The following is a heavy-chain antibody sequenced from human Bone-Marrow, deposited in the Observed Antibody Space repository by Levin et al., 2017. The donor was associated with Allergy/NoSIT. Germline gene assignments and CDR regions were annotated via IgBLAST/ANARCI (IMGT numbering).Heavy chain of an antibody. V-gene: IGHV3-23*01. CDR2: MSGSGGAT. CDR3: AKAGTTVMVTYYYMDV. Sequence: GESLKISCVVSRPILSDYAMNWVRQAPGKGLQWVSGMSGSGGATYYADSVKGRFTISRDYSKSTVFLQMNSLRADDTAVYYCAKAGTTVMVTYYYMDVWGTGTTVTVSS. D-gene: IGHD4-17*01. J-gene: IGHJ6*03. CDR1: RPILSDYA.